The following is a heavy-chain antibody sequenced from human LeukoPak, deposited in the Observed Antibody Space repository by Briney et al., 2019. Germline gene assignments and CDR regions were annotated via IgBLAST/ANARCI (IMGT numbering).Heavy chain of an antibody. CDR3: ARGVNYYYYYMDV. J-gene: IGHJ6*03. V-gene: IGHV4-38-2*02. Sequence: PSETLSLTCTVSGYSISSGYFWGWMRQPPGKGLEWIGSIYQSETAHYNPSLKSRVTISVDTSKNQFSLKLSSVTAADTAVYYCARGVNYYYYYMDVWGKGTTVTISS. D-gene: IGHD4-23*01. CDR1: GYSISSGYF. CDR2: IYQSETA.